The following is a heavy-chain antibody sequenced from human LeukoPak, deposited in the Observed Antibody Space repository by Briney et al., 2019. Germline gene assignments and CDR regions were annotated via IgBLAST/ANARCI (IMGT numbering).Heavy chain of an antibody. J-gene: IGHJ6*03. CDR1: GFTFDDYG. V-gene: IGHV3-20*04. CDR3: ARGGYSGYDYNTKGYYYYYYMDV. CDR2: INWNGGST. Sequence: PGGSLRLSCAASGFTFDDYGMSWVRQAPGKGLEWVSGINWNGGSTGYADSVKGRFTISRDNAKNSLYLQMSSLRAEDTALYYCARGGYSGYDYNTKGYYYYYYMDVWGKGTTVTVSS. D-gene: IGHD5-12*01.